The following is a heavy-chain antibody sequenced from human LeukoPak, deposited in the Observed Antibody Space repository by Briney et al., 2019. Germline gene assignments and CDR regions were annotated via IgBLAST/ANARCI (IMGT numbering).Heavy chain of an antibody. CDR2: IWYDGSNK. CDR3: ARGGIQVSGIDEFDY. CDR1: GFTFSSYG. D-gene: IGHD6-19*01. Sequence: PGGSLRLSCAASGFTFSSYGMHWVRQAPGKGLEWVAVIWYDGSNKYYADSVKCRFTISRDNSKNTLYVQMNNLRAEDTAVYYCARGGIQVSGIDEFDYWGQGTLVTVSS. V-gene: IGHV3-33*01. J-gene: IGHJ4*02.